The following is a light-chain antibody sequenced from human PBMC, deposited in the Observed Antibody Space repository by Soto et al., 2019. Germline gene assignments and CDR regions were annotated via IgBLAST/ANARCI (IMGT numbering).Light chain of an antibody. CDR1: QGISSY. CDR2: AAS. J-gene: IGKJ5*01. V-gene: IGKV1-8*01. Sequence: AIRMTQSPSSFSASTGDRVTITCRASQGISSYLAWYQQKPGKAPKVLIYAASTLLSGVPSRFSGSGSGTDFTLTISCLQSEDFATYYCQQYYNYPPITFGQGTRLE. CDR3: QQYYNYPPIT.